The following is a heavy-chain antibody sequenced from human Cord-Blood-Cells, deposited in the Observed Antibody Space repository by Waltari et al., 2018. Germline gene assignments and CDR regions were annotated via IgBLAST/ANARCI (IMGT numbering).Heavy chain of an antibody. Sequence: QVQLVQSGAEVKKPGSSVKVSCKASGGTFSSYAIRWVRQAPGHGREWMGGIIPIFGTANYAQKFQGRVTITADESTSTAYMELSSLRSEDTAVYYCARTPLGYCTNGVCYAEYFQHWGQGTLVTVSS. CDR3: ARTPLGYCTNGVCYAEYFQH. CDR2: IIPIFGTA. J-gene: IGHJ1*01. CDR1: GGTFSSYA. D-gene: IGHD2-8*01. V-gene: IGHV1-69*12.